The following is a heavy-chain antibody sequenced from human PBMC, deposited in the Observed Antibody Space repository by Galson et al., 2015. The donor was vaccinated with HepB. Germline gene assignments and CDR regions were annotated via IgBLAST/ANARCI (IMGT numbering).Heavy chain of an antibody. CDR1: GFTFSSYW. CDR2: INSDGSST. CDR3: ARGVGYSSSWYGFDP. Sequence: SLRLSCAASGFTFSSYWMHWVRQAPGKGLVWVSRINSDGSSTSYADSVKGRFTISRDNAKNTLYLQMNSLRAEDTAVYYCARGVGYSSSWYGFDPWGQGTLVTVSS. V-gene: IGHV3-74*01. D-gene: IGHD6-13*01. J-gene: IGHJ5*02.